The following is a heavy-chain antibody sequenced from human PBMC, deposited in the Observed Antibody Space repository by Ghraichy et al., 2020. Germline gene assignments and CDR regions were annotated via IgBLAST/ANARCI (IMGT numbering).Heavy chain of an antibody. Sequence: ASVKVSCKASGYTFTSYDINWVRQATGQGLEWMGWMNPNSGNTGYAQKFQGRVTMTRNTSISTAYMELSSLRSEDTAVYYCARSPSPPYSGSYYLDYWGQGTLVTVSS. V-gene: IGHV1-8*01. CDR1: GYTFTSYD. CDR2: MNPNSGNT. J-gene: IGHJ4*02. CDR3: ARSPSPPYSGSYYLDY. D-gene: IGHD1-26*01.